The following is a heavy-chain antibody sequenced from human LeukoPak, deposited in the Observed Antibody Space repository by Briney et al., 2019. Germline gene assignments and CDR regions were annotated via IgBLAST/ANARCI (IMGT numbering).Heavy chain of an antibody. CDR2: IFYSGGT. CDR1: GGSISSADYY. CDR3: ARLKPYSSTSAYYFDY. Sequence: PSETLSLTCSVSGGSISSADYYWSWIRRPPGRGLEWIGYIFYSGGTDYNPSLKSRVTISVDTSKNQFSLRLTSVTAADTAVYYCARLKPYSSTSAYYFDYWGQGTLVTVSS. J-gene: IGHJ4*02. V-gene: IGHV4-30-4*01. D-gene: IGHD6-13*01.